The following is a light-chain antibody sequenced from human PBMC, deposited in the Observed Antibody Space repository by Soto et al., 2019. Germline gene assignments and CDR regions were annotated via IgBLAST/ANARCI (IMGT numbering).Light chain of an antibody. Sequence: QSALTQPASVSGSPGQSITISCSGSSSDIGGYSYVSWYQQHPGKAPKLIIYEVTNRPSGVSNRFSGSKSGNTASLTISGLQAEDEADYYCSSYTSSSTRFGGGTKLTVL. CDR1: SSDIGGYSY. V-gene: IGLV2-14*01. J-gene: IGLJ2*01. CDR2: EVT. CDR3: SSYTSSSTR.